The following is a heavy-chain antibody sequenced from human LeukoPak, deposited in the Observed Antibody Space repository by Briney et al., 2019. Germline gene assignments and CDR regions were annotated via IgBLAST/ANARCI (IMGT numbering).Heavy chain of an antibody. Sequence: SETLSLTCAVYGGSFSGYYWSWIRQHPGKGLEWIGYIYYSGSTYYNPSLKSRVTISVDTSKNQFSLKLSSVTAADTAVYYCARVELELEGVDYWGQGTLVTVSS. CDR3: ARVELELEGVDY. CDR1: GGSFSGYY. J-gene: IGHJ4*02. D-gene: IGHD1-7*01. CDR2: IYYSGST. V-gene: IGHV4-31*11.